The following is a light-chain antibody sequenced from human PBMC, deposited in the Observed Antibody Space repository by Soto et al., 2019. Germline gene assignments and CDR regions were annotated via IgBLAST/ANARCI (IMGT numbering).Light chain of an antibody. CDR1: QSISRW. V-gene: IGKV1-5*01. CDR2: DAY. CDR3: QQYDNVFT. Sequence: DIKMTQSPSTLSASVGDRVTITCRASQSISRWLAWYQQKPGKAPKLLIFDAYNLESGVPSRFSGSGSGTDFTFTISSLQPEDIGTYYCQQYDNVFTFGLGTRLEIK. J-gene: IGKJ5*01.